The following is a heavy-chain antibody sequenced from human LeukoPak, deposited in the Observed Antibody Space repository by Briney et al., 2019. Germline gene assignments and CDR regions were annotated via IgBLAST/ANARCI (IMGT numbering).Heavy chain of an antibody. V-gene: IGHV3-30-3*01. D-gene: IGHD2-2*01. CDR1: TFTFSSYA. CDR3: ANHLACGSTSCPSFDD. Sequence: GGSLRLSCATSTFTFSSYAMHWVRQAPGKGLEWVAVISFDGSKDYFADSVKGRFTISRDNAKNSLYLQMNSLRADDTAVYYCANHLACGSTSCPSFDDWGQGTLVTVSS. J-gene: IGHJ4*02. CDR2: ISFDGSKD.